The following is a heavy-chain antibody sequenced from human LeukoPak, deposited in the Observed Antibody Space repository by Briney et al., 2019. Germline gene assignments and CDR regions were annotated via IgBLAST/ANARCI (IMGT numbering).Heavy chain of an antibody. D-gene: IGHD3-10*01. Sequence: NPSETVSLTCTVYGRSMSSSSSYWGWIRQPPGKGREWIGGIYISGSTYYNPSLKSLVTISEDTSKKQFSLKLSSVTAADTAVYYCARRWLGDFDYWGRGTLVTVSS. J-gene: IGHJ4*02. CDR2: IYISGST. CDR1: GRSMSSSSSY. V-gene: IGHV4-39*01. CDR3: ARRWLGDFDY.